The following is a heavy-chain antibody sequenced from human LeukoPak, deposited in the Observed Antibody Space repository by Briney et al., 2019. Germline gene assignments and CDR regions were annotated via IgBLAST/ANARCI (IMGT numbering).Heavy chain of an antibody. CDR3: ARFAPGQCLEENFDY. J-gene: IGHJ4*02. D-gene: IGHD5/OR15-5a*01. Sequence: PSETLSLTCTVSGYSISSGYYWGWIRQPPGKGLEWIGSIYHSGSTYYNPSFKSRVIISVDTSNNQSSLKLSSVTAADTAVYYCARFAPGQCLEENFDYWGQGTLVTVSS. CDR2: IYHSGST. V-gene: IGHV4-38-2*02. CDR1: GYSISSGYY.